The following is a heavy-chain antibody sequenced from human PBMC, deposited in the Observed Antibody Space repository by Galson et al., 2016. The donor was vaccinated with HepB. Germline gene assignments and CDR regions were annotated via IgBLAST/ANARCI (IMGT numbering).Heavy chain of an antibody. CDR3: ARGPGYMATELWFDP. CDR1: GDSISSGNYY. V-gene: IGHV4-61*02. J-gene: IGHJ5*02. CDR2: IYMNGGA. Sequence: TLSLTCTVSGDSISSGNYYWTWIRQPAGKEMEWIGRIYMNGGANYNPSLKSRVTMSVDTSKNQFSLKLTFVTAADTAMYYCARGPGYMATELWFDPWGQGTLVTVSS. D-gene: IGHD5-12*01.